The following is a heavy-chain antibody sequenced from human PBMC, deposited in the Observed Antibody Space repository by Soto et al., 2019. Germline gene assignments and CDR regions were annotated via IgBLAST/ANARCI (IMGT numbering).Heavy chain of an antibody. V-gene: IGHV1-24*01. CDR2: FDPEDGET. Sequence: ASVKVSCKVSGDTLTELSMHWVRQAPGKGLEWMGGFDPEDGETIYAQKFQGRGTMTEDTSTDTAYMELSSLRSEDTAVYYCAAFYLRAVAGEFDYWGKGTLVTVSS. CDR3: AAFYLRAVAGEFDY. D-gene: IGHD6-19*01. J-gene: IGHJ4*02. CDR1: GDTLTELS.